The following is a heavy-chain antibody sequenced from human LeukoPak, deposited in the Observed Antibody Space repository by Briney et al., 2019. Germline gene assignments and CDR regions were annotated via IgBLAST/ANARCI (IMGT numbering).Heavy chain of an antibody. V-gene: IGHV4-39*07. J-gene: IGHJ6*03. D-gene: IGHD6-13*01. Sequence: SSESLSLTCTVSGGSISSSSYYWGWIRQPPGKGLEWIGSIYYSGSTNYNPSLKSRVTISVDTSKNQFSLKLSSVTAADTAVYYCARAYSSSVGFYYYYYMDVWGKGTTVTVSS. CDR2: IYYSGST. CDR1: GGSISSSSYY. CDR3: ARAYSSSVGFYYYYYMDV.